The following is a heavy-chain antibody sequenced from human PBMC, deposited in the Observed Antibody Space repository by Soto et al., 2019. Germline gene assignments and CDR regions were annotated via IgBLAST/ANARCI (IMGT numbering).Heavy chain of an antibody. CDR3: ASPGAGDYYDSSGSVPFDY. CDR2: IIPIFGTA. J-gene: IGHJ4*01. Sequence: SVKVSCKASGGTFSSYAISWVRQAPGQGLEWMGGIIPIFGTANYAQKFQGRVTITADESTSTAYMELSSLRSEDTAVYYCASPGAGDYYDSSGSVPFDYWGHGTLLTVSS. CDR1: GGTFSSYA. V-gene: IGHV1-69*13. D-gene: IGHD3-22*01.